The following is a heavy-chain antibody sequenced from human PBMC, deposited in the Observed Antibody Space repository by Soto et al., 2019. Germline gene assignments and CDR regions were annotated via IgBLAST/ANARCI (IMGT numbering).Heavy chain of an antibody. J-gene: IGHJ4*02. CDR3: AKDLRIAVAGTDYFDS. V-gene: IGHV3-30*18. CDR2: ISYDVTNK. Sequence: PGGSLRLSCAASGFSFSSYGMHWVRQAPGKGLEWVAVISYDVTNKYYADSVKGRFTISRDNSNNTLYLQMNSLRAEDTAVYYCAKDLRIAVAGTDYFDSWGQGTLVTVSS. CDR1: GFSFSSYG. D-gene: IGHD6-19*01.